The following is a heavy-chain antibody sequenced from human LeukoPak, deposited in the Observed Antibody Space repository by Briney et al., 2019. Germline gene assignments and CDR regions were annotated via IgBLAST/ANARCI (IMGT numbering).Heavy chain of an antibody. D-gene: IGHD1-1*01. J-gene: IGHJ6*02. Sequence: GGSLRLSCAASGFTFSSYWMSWVRQAPGKGLEWVANIKQDGSEKYYVDSVKGRFTISRDNAKNSLYLQMNSLRAEDTAVYYCAREGGTGFRYEGMDVWGQGTTVTVSS. CDR1: GFTFSSYW. V-gene: IGHV3-7*03. CDR3: AREGGTGFRYEGMDV. CDR2: IKQDGSEK.